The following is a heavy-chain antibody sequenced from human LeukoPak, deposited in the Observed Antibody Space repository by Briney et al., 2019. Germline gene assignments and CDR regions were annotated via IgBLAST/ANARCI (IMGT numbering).Heavy chain of an antibody. J-gene: IGHJ4*02. CDR2: ISGSGGNT. Sequence: GGSLRLSCAASGFTFSSFAMSWVCQAPGKGLEWVSGISGSGGNTYHADSVKGRFTVSRDNSKNTLYLQMNSLRAEDTAVYYCAKRNLVGYYFDYWGQGTLVTVSS. CDR3: AKRNLVGYYFDY. D-gene: IGHD1-26*01. V-gene: IGHV3-23*01. CDR1: GFTFSSFA.